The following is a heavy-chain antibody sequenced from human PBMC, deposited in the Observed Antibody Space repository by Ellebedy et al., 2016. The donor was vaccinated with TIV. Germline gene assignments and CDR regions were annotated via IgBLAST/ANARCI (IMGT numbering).Heavy chain of an antibody. J-gene: IGHJ6*02. CDR2: MYSGGST. CDR3: GRGSTGNYYAMDV. Sequence: GESLKISXAASDFSVSDNYINWVRQAPGKGLDWVSVMYSGGSTFYADSVKGRFTISRDNSKNTLYLQMNSLRVEDTAVYYCGRGSTGNYYAMDVWGQGTTVTVSS. V-gene: IGHV3-53*01. D-gene: IGHD1-1*01. CDR1: DFSVSDNY.